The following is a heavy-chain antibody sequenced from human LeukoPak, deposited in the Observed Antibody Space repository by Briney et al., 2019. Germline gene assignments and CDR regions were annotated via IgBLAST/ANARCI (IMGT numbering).Heavy chain of an antibody. CDR1: GFTFSAYA. Sequence: GGSLRLSCAASGFTFSAYAMGWVRQAPGKGLEWVSAISASSDSTHYADSVKGRFTISRDNSKNTLYLQMNSLRAEDTAVYYCAFFSNYFDFWGQGTLVTVSS. V-gene: IGHV3-23*01. J-gene: IGHJ4*02. CDR2: ISASSDST. D-gene: IGHD3-3*01. CDR3: AFFSNYFDF.